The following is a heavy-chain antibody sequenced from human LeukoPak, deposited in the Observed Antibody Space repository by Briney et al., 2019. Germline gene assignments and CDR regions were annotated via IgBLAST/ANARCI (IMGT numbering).Heavy chain of an antibody. CDR2: IIPIFGTA. J-gene: IGHJ4*02. V-gene: IGHV1-69*13. CDR3: ARGPDSSGYSYPY. D-gene: IGHD3-22*01. Sequence: ASVKVSCKASGGTFSSYAISWVRQAPGQGLEWMGGIIPIFGTANYAQKFQGRVTITADESTSTAYMELSSLRAEDTAVYYCARGPDSSGYSYPYWGQGTLVTVSA. CDR1: GGTFSSYA.